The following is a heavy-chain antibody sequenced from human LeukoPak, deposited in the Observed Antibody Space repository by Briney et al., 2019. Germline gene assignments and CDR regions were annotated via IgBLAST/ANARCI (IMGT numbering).Heavy chain of an antibody. CDR2: IYYSGST. Sequence: SETLSPTCTVSGGSISSSSYYWGWIRQPPGKGLEWIGSIYYSGSTYYNPSLKSRVTISVDTSKNQFSLKLSSVTAADTAVYYCARHYDSSGYADAFDIWGQGTMVTVSS. J-gene: IGHJ3*02. CDR3: ARHYDSSGYADAFDI. D-gene: IGHD3-22*01. V-gene: IGHV4-39*01. CDR1: GGSISSSSYY.